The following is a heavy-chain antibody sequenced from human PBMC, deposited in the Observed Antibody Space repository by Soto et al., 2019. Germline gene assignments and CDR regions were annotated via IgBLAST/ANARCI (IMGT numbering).Heavy chain of an antibody. J-gene: IGHJ5*02. CDR1: GYTFTNYD. D-gene: IGHD3-16*01. Sequence: QVQLVQSGAEVKKPGASVKVSCKASGYTFTNYDIHWVRQATGQGLEWMGWMNPDSGNTGQSKQFQGRVTMTRDSSITTAYLEMSSLRSEYTAGYYCAIGRFRRTWFDAWGQGTLVTVSS. CDR3: AIGRFRRTWFDA. CDR2: MNPDSGNT. V-gene: IGHV1-8*01.